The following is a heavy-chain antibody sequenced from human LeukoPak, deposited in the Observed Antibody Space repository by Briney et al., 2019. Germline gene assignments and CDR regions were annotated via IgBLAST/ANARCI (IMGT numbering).Heavy chain of an antibody. J-gene: IGHJ4*02. V-gene: IGHV3-48*04. CDR3: ARLRGYSYGYGDY. Sequence: PGGFLRLSCAASGFTFSSYSMNWVRQAPGKGLEWVSYISSSGNTIDYADSVKGRFTISRDNAKNSLYLQMVSLRAEDTAVYYCARLRGYSYGYGDYWGQGTLVTVSS. CDR2: ISSSGNTI. D-gene: IGHD5-18*01. CDR1: GFTFSSYS.